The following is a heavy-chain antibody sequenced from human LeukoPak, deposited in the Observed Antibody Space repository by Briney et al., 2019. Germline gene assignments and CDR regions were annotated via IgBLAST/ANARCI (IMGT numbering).Heavy chain of an antibody. J-gene: IGHJ4*02. CDR2: IYTSGST. CDR3: AREVEQWLG. CDR1: GGSISSGSYY. Sequence: TSSETLSLTCTVSGGSISSGSYYWSWIRQPAGKGLEWIGRIYTSGSTNYNPSLKSRVTISVDTSKNQFSLELSSVTAADTAVYYCAREVEQWLGWGQGTLVTVSS. D-gene: IGHD6-19*01. V-gene: IGHV4-61*02.